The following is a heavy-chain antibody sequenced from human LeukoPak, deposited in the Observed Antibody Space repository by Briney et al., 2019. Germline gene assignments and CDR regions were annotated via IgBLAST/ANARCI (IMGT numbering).Heavy chain of an antibody. CDR2: IKQDGSQR. J-gene: IGHJ4*02. Sequence: GGSLRLSCTASGFTFSDYWMTWVRQAPGKGPEWVANIKQDGSQRYYVDSVRGRFTISRDNAKNSLFLQMNSLRAEDTAVYYCARRGGSSSRRSPIDYWGQGTLVTVSS. CDR3: ARRGGSSSRRSPIDY. V-gene: IGHV3-7*01. D-gene: IGHD6-6*01. CDR1: GFTFSDYW.